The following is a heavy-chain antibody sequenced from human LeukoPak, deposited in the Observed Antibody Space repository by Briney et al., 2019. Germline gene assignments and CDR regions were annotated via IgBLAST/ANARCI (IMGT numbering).Heavy chain of an antibody. D-gene: IGHD1-26*01. CDR2: FYRDGGI. J-gene: IGHJ4*02. V-gene: IGHV3-66*01. CDR3: AKDRSIGTYYTFDH. Sequence: PGGSLRLSCAASGFTVTNNYMNWVRQAPGKGLEWVSVFYRDGGIYYADSVKGRFTISRDNSKNMVYLQMNSLRAEDTAVYYCAKDRSIGTYYTFDHWGQGTLVTVSS. CDR1: GFTVTNNY.